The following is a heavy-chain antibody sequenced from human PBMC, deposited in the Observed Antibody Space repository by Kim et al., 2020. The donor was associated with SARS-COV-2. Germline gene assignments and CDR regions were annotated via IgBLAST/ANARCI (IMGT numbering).Heavy chain of an antibody. V-gene: IGHV3-33*01. D-gene: IGHD3-16*01. J-gene: IGHJ6*02. CDR3: AREDLEFGGMDV. CDR2: IWYDGSNK. CDR1: GFTFSSYG. Sequence: GGSLRLSCAASGFTFSSYGMHWVRQAPGKGLEWVAVIWYDGSNKYYADSVKGRFTISRDNSKNTLYLQMNSLRAEDTAVYYCAREDLEFGGMDVWGQGTTVTVSS.